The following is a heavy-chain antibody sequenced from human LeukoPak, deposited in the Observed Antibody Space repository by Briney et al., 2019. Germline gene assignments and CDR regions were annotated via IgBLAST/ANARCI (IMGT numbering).Heavy chain of an antibody. CDR1: GFSVTNYG. J-gene: IGHJ6*02. D-gene: IGHD6-19*01. CDR2: IWYDGNNK. Sequence: PGGSLRLSCAASGFSVTNYGMHWVRQAPGKGLEWVTVIWYDGNNKYYADSVKGRFTISRDNSKNTLYLQMNSLRAEDTAVYYCGRDRGSSGHYCVDVWGQGTTVTVSS. V-gene: IGHV3-33*01. CDR3: GRDRGSSGHYCVDV.